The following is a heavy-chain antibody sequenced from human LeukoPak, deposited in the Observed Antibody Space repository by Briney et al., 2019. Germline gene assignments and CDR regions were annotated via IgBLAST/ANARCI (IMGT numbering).Heavy chain of an antibody. D-gene: IGHD1-1*01. CDR1: GFAFSSYA. CDR3: AREPTGDY. Sequence: PGGSLRLSCAASGFAFSSYAMTWVRKAPGKGLEWISSINPSGGGTYYADSVKGRFTISRDNAKKSVFLQMNSLRAEDSAVYYCAREPTGDYWGQGMLVTVSS. CDR2: INPSGGGT. J-gene: IGHJ4*02. V-gene: IGHV3-21*01.